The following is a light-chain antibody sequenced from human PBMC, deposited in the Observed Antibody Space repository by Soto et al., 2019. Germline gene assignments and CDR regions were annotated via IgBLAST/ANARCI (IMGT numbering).Light chain of an antibody. CDR2: DVR. J-gene: IGLJ2*01. CDR1: TNDVGGYDY. CDR3: SSFIRRNVVI. V-gene: IGLV2-14*03. Sequence: QSVLSQPASVSGSPGQAITISCTGSTNDVGGYDYVSWYQQHPGRAPKLMIFDVRSRPSGVSNRFSGSKSGNTASLTISGLHTEDEADYYCSSFIRRNVVIFGGGTKLTVL.